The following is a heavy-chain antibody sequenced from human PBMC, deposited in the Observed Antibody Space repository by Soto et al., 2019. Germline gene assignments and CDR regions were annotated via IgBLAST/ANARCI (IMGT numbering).Heavy chain of an antibody. Sequence: QVQLVQSGAEVKKPGASVKVSCKVSGYTLTELSMHWVRQAPGKGLEWMGGFDPEDGEKIYAQKFQGRVTMTEDTSTNTAYMELSSMRSEDTAVYYCASPGDSSGPAHFDYWGQGTLVTVSS. D-gene: IGHD3-22*01. V-gene: IGHV1-24*01. CDR2: FDPEDGEK. CDR3: ASPGDSSGPAHFDY. CDR1: GYTLTELS. J-gene: IGHJ4*02.